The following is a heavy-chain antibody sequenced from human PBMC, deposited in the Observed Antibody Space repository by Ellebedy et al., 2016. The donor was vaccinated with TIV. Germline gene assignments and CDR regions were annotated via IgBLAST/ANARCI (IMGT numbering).Heavy chain of an antibody. Sequence: GESLKISCAASGFTFGSYDMHWVRQAPGKGLEWVATLSFDGSDKYYADSVKGQFTISRDNSKKTLYLEISSLRPDDTGVYYCVKAGSGWYEFDHWGQGSQVTVSS. D-gene: IGHD6-19*01. CDR1: GFTFGSYD. CDR3: VKAGSGWYEFDH. V-gene: IGHV3-30*18. J-gene: IGHJ5*02. CDR2: LSFDGSDK.